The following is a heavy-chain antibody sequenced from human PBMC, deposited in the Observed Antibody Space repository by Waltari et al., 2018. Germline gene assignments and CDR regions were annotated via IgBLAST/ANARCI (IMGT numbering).Heavy chain of an antibody. CDR3: ARHWKRNGYRFDP. CDR2: MYYSGTT. Sequence: QLLLQESGPGLVTPSETLSLTCPVSGGSINRSSYYWGWVRQSPGKGPEWLGSMYYSGTTYYNPTLESRLTISGDTSKNQFSLRLSSVTAADTAVYYCARHWKRNGYRFDPWGQGTRVTVSS. CDR1: GGSINRSSYY. V-gene: IGHV4-39*01. D-gene: IGHD5-12*01. J-gene: IGHJ5*02.